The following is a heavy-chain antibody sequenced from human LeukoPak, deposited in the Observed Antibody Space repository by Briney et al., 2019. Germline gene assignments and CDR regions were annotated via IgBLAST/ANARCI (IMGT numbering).Heavy chain of an antibody. CDR3: AKALDYGDYTWFDP. J-gene: IGHJ5*02. D-gene: IGHD4-17*01. CDR1: GFTFSDHY. CDR2: ISGSGGST. Sequence: PGGSLRLSCAASGFTFSDHYMDWVRQAPGKGLEWVSAISGSGGSTYYADSVKGRFTISRDNSKNTLYLQMNSLRAEDTAVYYCAKALDYGDYTWFDPWGQGTLVTVSS. V-gene: IGHV3-23*01.